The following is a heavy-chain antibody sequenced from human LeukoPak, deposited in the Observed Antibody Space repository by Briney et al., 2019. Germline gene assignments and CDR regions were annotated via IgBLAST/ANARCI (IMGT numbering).Heavy chain of an antibody. V-gene: IGHV3-21*01. CDR1: GFTFSSYS. CDR2: ISSSSSYI. J-gene: IGHJ4*02. D-gene: IGHD6-6*01. CDR3: ARSGWGGSSWGIDY. Sequence: PGGSLRLSCAASGFTFSSYSMNWARQAPGKGLEWVSSISSSSSYIYYADSVKGRFTISRDNAKNSLYLQMNSLRAEDTAVYYCARSGWGGSSWGIDYWGQGSLVTVSS.